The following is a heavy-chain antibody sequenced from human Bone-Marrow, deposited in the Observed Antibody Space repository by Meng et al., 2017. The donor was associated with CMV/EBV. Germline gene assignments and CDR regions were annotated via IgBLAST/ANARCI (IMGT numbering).Heavy chain of an antibody. CDR3: AKDPGDGVGY. CDR1: GFTFSSYA. J-gene: IGHJ4*02. V-gene: IGHV3-30*04. Sequence: GESLKISCAASGFTFSSYAMHWVRQAPGKGLEWVAVISYDGSNKYYADSVKGRFTISRDNSKNTLYLQMNSLRAEDTAVYYCAKDPGDGVGYWGQGTLFTVSS. D-gene: IGHD1-26*01. CDR2: ISYDGSNK.